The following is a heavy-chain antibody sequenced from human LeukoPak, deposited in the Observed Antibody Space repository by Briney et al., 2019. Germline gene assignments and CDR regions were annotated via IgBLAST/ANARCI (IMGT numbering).Heavy chain of an antibody. CDR2: ISSSGSTI. D-gene: IGHD6-13*01. CDR3: ARDRAAADP. CDR1: GFTFSDYY. Sequence: PGGSLRFSCAASGFTFSDYYMSWIRQAPGKGLEWVSYISSSGSTIYYADSVKGRFTISRDDSKNMLFLQMDSLRVEDTAVYYCARDRAAADPWGQGTLVTVSS. J-gene: IGHJ5*02. V-gene: IGHV3-11*01.